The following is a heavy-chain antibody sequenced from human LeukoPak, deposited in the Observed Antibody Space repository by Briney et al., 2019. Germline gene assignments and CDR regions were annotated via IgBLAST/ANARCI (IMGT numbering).Heavy chain of an antibody. J-gene: IGHJ4*02. V-gene: IGHV4-39*01. Sequence: SETLSLTCTVSGGSISSSSYYWGWIRQPPGRGLEWIGSIYYSGSTYYNPSLKSRVTISVDTSKNQFSPKLSSVTAADTAVYYCATQTYSSSDYWGQGTLVTVSS. CDR3: ATQTYSSSDY. D-gene: IGHD6-6*01. CDR1: GGSISSSSYY. CDR2: IYYSGST.